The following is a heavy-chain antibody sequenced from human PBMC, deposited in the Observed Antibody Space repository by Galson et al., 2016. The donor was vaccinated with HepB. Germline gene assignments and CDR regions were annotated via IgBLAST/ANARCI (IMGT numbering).Heavy chain of an antibody. J-gene: IGHJ6*04. Sequence: SLRLSCAASGFTFNNYGMTWVRQAPGKGLEVVSSISRSGDSTDYADSVKGRFTISRDNSKNTLSLQMNSLRAEDTAVYYCVQGSTAPAVCGKGTTVTVSS. CDR3: VQGSTAPAV. V-gene: IGHV3-23*01. D-gene: IGHD1-26*01. CDR1: GFTFNNYG. CDR2: ISRSGDST.